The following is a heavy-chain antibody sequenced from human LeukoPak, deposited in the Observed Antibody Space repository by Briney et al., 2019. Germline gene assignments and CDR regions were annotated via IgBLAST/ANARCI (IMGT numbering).Heavy chain of an antibody. Sequence: PGGSLRLSCAASGFAFSTYSMNWVRQAPGKGLEWVSSVSRSSRFIFYADSVQGRFTISRDDAKDSLFLQMNSLRAKDTAVYYCARVSDAFDYFFDSWGQGTLVTVSS. V-gene: IGHV3-21*01. CDR1: GFAFSTYS. CDR3: ARVSDAFDYFFDS. D-gene: IGHD5-12*01. CDR2: VSRSSRFI. J-gene: IGHJ4*02.